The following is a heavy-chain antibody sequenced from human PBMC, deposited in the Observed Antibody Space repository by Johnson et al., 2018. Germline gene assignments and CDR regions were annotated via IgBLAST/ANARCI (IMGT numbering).Heavy chain of an antibody. CDR2: ISYDGKCK. Sequence: QVQLVQSGGGVVQPGGSLRLSCEASGFTFSNYAMHWVRPAPAKGLAWVAIISYDGKCKNYADSVKGRFTISRDNSKNTLYLQMNSLRAEDTSIYYCARVRDGYNLGGFDIWGQGTMVTVSS. D-gene: IGHD5-24*01. CDR1: GFTFSNYA. J-gene: IGHJ3*02. CDR3: ARVRDGYNLGGFDI. V-gene: IGHV3-30*04.